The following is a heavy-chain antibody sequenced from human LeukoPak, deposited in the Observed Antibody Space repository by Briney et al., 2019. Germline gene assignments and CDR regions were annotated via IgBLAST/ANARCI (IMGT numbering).Heavy chain of an antibody. V-gene: IGHV3-11*01. J-gene: IGHJ5*02. CDR3: ARDVGSSWSEGNWFDP. CDR2: ISSSGSTI. CDR1: GFTFSDYY. Sequence: GGSLRLSCAASGFTFSDYYMSWIRQAPGKGLEWASYISSSGSTIYYADSVKGRFTISRDNAKNSLYLQMNSLRAEDTDVYYCARDVGSSWSEGNWFDPWGQGTLVTVSS. D-gene: IGHD6-13*01.